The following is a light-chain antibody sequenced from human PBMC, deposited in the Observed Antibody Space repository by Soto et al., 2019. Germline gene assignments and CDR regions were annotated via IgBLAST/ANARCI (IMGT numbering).Light chain of an antibody. J-gene: IGKJ4*02. V-gene: IGKV3-20*01. Sequence: EIVLTQAPGTLSVSPGERATLCCRASQSVSSYLAWYQQKPGQAPRILIYGASSRATGIPDRFSGSGSGTDFTLTISRLEPEEFTVCDCQEHDTARSAFAEGTRLEIK. CDR1: QSVSSY. CDR2: GAS. CDR3: QEHDTARSA.